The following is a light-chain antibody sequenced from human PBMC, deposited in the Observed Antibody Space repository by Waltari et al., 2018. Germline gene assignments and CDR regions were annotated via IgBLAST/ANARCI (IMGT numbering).Light chain of an antibody. CDR1: SGHSSNI. Sequence: QLVLTQSPSASASLGASIKLTCTLSSGHSSNIIAWLQQQPEKGPRYLMKVNSDGTHSKGDEIPDRFSGSSSGAERYLTISNLQSEDEADYHCQTGGHGTWVFGGGTKVTVL. J-gene: IGLJ3*02. CDR3: QTGGHGTWV. CDR2: VNSDGTH. V-gene: IGLV4-69*01.